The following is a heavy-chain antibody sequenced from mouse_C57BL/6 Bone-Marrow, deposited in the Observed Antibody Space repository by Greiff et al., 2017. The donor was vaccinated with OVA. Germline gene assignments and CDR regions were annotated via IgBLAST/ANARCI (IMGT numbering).Heavy chain of an antibody. CDR1: GYTFTSYG. Sequence: VQLQESGAELARPGASVKLSCKASGYTFTSYGISWVKQRTGQGLEWIGEIYPRSGNTYYNEKFKGKATLTADKSSSTAYMGLRSLTSEDSAVYFCARYEDGNYVGFAYWGQGTLVTVSA. CDR3: ARYEDGNYVGFAY. J-gene: IGHJ3*01. CDR2: IYPRSGNT. V-gene: IGHV1-81*01. D-gene: IGHD2-1*01.